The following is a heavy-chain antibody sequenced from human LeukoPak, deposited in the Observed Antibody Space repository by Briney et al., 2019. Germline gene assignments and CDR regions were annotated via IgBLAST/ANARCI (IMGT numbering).Heavy chain of an antibody. CDR1: GGSISSGDYY. Sequence: SQTLSLTCTVSGGSISSGDYYWSWIRQPPGKGLEWIGYIYYSGSTYYNPSLKSRVTISVDTSKNQFSLKLSSETAADTAVYYCARGYYGSETASRDFDYWGQGTLVTVSS. CDR2: IYYSGST. CDR3: ARGYYGSETASRDFDY. V-gene: IGHV4-30-4*08. J-gene: IGHJ4*02. D-gene: IGHD3-10*01.